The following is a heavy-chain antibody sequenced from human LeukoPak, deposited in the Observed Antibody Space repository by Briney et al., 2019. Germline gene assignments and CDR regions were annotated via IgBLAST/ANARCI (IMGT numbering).Heavy chain of an antibody. CDR2: ISAYNGNT. CDR1: GHTFIDHG. CDR3: ARDSGSGWYNWFDP. V-gene: IGHV1-18*01. J-gene: IGHJ5*02. D-gene: IGHD6-19*01. Sequence: GASVKVSCKASGHTFIDHGINWVRQAPGQGLEWMGWISAYNGNTNYAQKLQGRLTMTTDTSTRTAYMELRSLRSDDTAVYYCARDSGSGWYNWFDPWGQGTLVTVSS.